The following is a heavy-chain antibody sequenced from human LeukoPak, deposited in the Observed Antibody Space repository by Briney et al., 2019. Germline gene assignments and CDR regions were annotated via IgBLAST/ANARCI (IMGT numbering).Heavy chain of an antibody. V-gene: IGHV1-2*06. CDR3: ARSARHCNNGVCFTDYYIDL. CDR1: GYTFTSYG. Sequence: VASVKVSCKASGYTFTSYGISWVRQAPGQGLEWMGRINPNSGDPNYPQKFQGRVTMTRDTSISTAYMEMNSLTSDDTAVYYCARSARHCNNGVCFTDYYIDLWGKGTTVTVSS. J-gene: IGHJ6*03. D-gene: IGHD2-8*01. CDR2: INPNSGDP.